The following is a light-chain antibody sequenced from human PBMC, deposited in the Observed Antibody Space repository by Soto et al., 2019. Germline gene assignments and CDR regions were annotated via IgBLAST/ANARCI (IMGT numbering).Light chain of an antibody. J-gene: IGKJ4*01. CDR1: ESIGNW. Sequence: DIQVTQSPSTLSASEGDRVTITCRASESIGNWLAWYQQKPGQAPNLLIYEASSLESGVPSRFSGSGSGTEFTLTISSLQPDDFVSYYCQQYNEYPLTFGGGTKVDIK. CDR3: QQYNEYPLT. CDR2: EAS. V-gene: IGKV1-5*03.